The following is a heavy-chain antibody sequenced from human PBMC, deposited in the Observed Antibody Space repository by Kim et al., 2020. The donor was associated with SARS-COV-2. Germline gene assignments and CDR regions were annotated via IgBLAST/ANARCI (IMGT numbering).Heavy chain of an antibody. CDR3: AKKLPYSDTSGAYGEYF. V-gene: IGHV3-21*01. J-gene: IGHJ1*01. Sequence: GGSLRLSCAASGFTFSTYSLNWVRQAPGKGLEWVSSISSNSRYIYYADSVRGRFTISRDNAKNSLFLQMNSLRAEDTTVYYCAKKLPYSDTSGAYGEYF. CDR2: ISSNSRYI. D-gene: IGHD3-22*01. CDR1: GFTFSTYS.